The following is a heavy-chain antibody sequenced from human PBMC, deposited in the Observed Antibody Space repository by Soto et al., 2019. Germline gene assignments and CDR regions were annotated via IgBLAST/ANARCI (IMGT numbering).Heavy chain of an antibody. CDR3: ARVRAGCSRTSCYLED. J-gene: IGHJ4*02. CDR1: GDSISSNNW. D-gene: IGHD2-2*01. V-gene: IGHV4-4*02. Sequence: QVQLQVSGPGLVKPSGTLSLTCTVSGDSISSNNWWNWVRQTPGKGLDWIGEIHPRGDFNYHPSLESRVTLSVDKSKNQGSLRLTSLTAADTAVYFCARVRAGCSRTSCYLEDWGRGTLVTVSS. CDR2: IHPRGDF.